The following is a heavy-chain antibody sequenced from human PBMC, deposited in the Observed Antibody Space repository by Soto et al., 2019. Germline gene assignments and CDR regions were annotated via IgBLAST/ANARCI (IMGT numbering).Heavy chain of an antibody. CDR3: SRKSGSAYYFDF. D-gene: IGHD3-16*01. Sequence: QVQLQESGPGLVKPSQTLSLTCAVSGGSVSSGDYYWTWIRQPPGKGLEWIGYIYHSGSTYYNPSLKSRLPISLDTSKNQFSLKLSSVNAADTAVYYCSRKSGSAYYFDFWGQGTLVTVSS. J-gene: IGHJ4*02. CDR1: GGSVSSGDYY. V-gene: IGHV4-30-4*01. CDR2: IYHSGST.